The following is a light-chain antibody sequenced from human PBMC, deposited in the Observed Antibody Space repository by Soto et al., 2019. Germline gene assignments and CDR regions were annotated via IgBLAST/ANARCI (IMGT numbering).Light chain of an antibody. CDR3: MQSTQLPPT. Sequence: DVVMTQTPLSLSVAPGQPASISCKSSQSLLHITGETFLFWYLQKPGQSPQLLIYEVSTRVSGVPDRFSGSGSGTDFTLEISRVXXXXXXXXYCMQSTQLPPTFGQGTRLGIE. J-gene: IGKJ5*01. CDR1: QSLLHITGETF. CDR2: EVS. V-gene: IGKV2D-29*02.